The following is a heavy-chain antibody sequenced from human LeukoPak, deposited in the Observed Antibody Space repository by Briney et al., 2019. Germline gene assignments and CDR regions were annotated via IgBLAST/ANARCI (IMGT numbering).Heavy chain of an antibody. J-gene: IGHJ4*02. CDR1: GFTFSSYR. V-gene: IGHV3-7*03. CDR2: IKQDGSEK. Sequence: GGSLRLSCAASGFTFSSYRMSWVRQAPGKGLEWVANIKQDGSEKYYVDSVKGRFTISRDNAKNSLYLQMNSLRAEDTAVYYCARDQPESYFDYWGQGTLVTVSS. CDR3: ARDQPESYFDY.